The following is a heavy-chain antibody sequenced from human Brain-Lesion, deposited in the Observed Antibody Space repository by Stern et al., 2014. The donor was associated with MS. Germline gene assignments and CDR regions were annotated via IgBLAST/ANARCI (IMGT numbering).Heavy chain of an antibody. CDR1: GYTLTELS. D-gene: IGHD1-26*01. Sequence: QVQLVESGAEVKKPGASVKVSCKVSGYTLTELSMHWVRQAPRKGLEWMGGFLPEDGETIYAQKFQGRVTMTEDTSTDTAYMELSSLRSEDTAVYYCATLSPGAGGNYYRHFDYWGQGTLVTVSS. CDR2: FLPEDGET. V-gene: IGHV1-24*01. CDR3: ATLSPGAGGNYYRHFDY. J-gene: IGHJ4*02.